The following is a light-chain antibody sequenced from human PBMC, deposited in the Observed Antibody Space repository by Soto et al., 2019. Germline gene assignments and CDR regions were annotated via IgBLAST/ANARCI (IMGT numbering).Light chain of an antibody. J-gene: IGKJ4*01. V-gene: IGKV3-20*01. CDR2: GAS. CDR1: QSISTY. CDR3: QHYGSSPLT. Sequence: IVLTQSPATLSLSPGERATLSCRAGQSISTYLAWYQQKPGQAPRLLLYGASTRATDIPDRFSGSGSGTDFTLTISRVEPEDFAVFYCQHYGSSPLTFGGGTKVDIK.